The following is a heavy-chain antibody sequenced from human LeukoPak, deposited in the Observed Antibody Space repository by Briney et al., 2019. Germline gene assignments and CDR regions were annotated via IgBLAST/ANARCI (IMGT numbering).Heavy chain of an antibody. D-gene: IGHD2-15*01. CDR3: ARGVVVGGRGDRNDY. J-gene: IGHJ4*02. V-gene: IGHV3-74*01. Sequence: GGSLRLSCAASGFTFSSYWTHWVRHAPGKGLVWVSRIRGDGSDTSYADSVKGRFTISRDNAKNTLYLQMNSLRDEDTAVYYCARGVVVGGRGDRNDYWGQGTLVTVSS. CDR1: GFTFSSYW. CDR2: IRGDGSDT.